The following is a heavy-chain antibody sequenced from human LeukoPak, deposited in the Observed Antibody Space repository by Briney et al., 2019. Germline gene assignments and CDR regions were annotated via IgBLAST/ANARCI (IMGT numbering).Heavy chain of an antibody. Sequence: SETLSLTCAVYGGSFSGYYWSWIRQPPGKGLEWIGEINHSGSTNYNPSLKSRVTISVDTSKNQFSLRSSSVTAADTAVYYCARGVVGGTTGNWFDPWGQGTLVTVSS. J-gene: IGHJ5*02. V-gene: IGHV4-34*01. CDR2: INHSGST. CDR3: ARGVVGGTTGNWFDP. CDR1: GGSFSGYY. D-gene: IGHD1-26*01.